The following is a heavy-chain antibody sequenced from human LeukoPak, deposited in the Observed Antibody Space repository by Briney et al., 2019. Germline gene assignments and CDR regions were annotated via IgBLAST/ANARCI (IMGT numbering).Heavy chain of an antibody. CDR1: GFTFSNYW. V-gene: IGHV3-7*05. Sequence: GGSLRLSCAASGFTFSNYWMIWVRQAPGKGLEWVGNIKQDGSEKRYADSVRGRFTISRDNAQTSLYLQMNSLRAEDTAVYYCARASNPWLQLTWGQGTLVTVSS. J-gene: IGHJ5*02. CDR3: ARASNPWLQLT. CDR2: IKQDGSEK. D-gene: IGHD5-24*01.